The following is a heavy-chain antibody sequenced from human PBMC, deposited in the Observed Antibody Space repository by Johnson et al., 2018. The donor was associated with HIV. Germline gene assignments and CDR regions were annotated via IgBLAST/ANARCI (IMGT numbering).Heavy chain of an antibody. Sequence: QVQLVESGGGVVRPGGSLRLSCAASGFTFSSYGMHWVRQAPGKGLEWVAFIRYDGSNKYYADSVKGRFTISRDNSKNTLYLQMNSLRAEDTAVYYCAREENWNYDPDAFDIWGQGTMVTVSS. CDR1: GFTFSSYG. V-gene: IGHV3-30*02. D-gene: IGHD1-7*01. CDR3: AREENWNYDPDAFDI. J-gene: IGHJ3*02. CDR2: IRYDGSNK.